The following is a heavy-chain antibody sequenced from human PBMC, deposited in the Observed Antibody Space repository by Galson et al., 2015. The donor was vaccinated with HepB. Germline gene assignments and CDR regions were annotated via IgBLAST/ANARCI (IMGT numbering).Heavy chain of an antibody. V-gene: IGHV3-15*01. CDR2: IKNKADGGTI. CDR1: GFTFSNAW. CDR3: SRTDPLDV. D-gene: IGHD4-17*01. J-gene: IGHJ6*02. Sequence: LSLSCAASGFTFSNAWMSWVRPAPGKGLEWVGRIKNKADGGTIHYAAPVKGRFTISRDDSGNTLYLQMNSLKTEDTAVYYCSRTDPLDVWGQGTTVTVSS.